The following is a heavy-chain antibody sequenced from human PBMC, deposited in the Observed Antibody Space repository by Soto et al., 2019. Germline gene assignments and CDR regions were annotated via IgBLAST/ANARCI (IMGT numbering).Heavy chain of an antibody. CDR1: GYTFTGYY. V-gene: IGHV1-2*04. CDR2: INPNSGGT. Sequence: ASVKVSCKASGYTFTGYYMHWVRQAPGQGLEWMGWINPNSGGTNYAQKFQGWVTMTRDTSISTAYMELSRLRSDDTAVYYCARSYSSPSGGSYYFDYCGQGTLVTVSS. J-gene: IGHJ4*02. D-gene: IGHD6-6*01. CDR3: ARSYSSPSGGSYYFDY.